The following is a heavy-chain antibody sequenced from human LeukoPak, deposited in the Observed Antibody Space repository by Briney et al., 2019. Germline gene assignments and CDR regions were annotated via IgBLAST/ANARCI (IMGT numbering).Heavy chain of an antibody. CDR1: GGSFSGYY. J-gene: IGHJ6*03. Sequence: PSETLSLTCAVYGGSFSGYYWSWIRQPPGKGLEWIGEINHSGSTNYNPSLKSRVTISVDTSKNQFSLKLSSVTAADTAVYYCVRNYGSGSYYNRYYYYYYYMDVWGKGTTVTVSS. CDR2: INHSGST. D-gene: IGHD3-10*01. CDR3: VRNYGSGSYYNRYYYYYYYMDV. V-gene: IGHV4-34*01.